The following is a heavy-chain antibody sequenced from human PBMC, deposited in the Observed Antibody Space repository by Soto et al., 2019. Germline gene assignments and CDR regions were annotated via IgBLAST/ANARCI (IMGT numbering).Heavy chain of an antibody. D-gene: IGHD6-13*01. V-gene: IGHV3-23*01. CDR2: ISGSGGGT. CDR1: GFTFSSYA. J-gene: IGHJ1*01. Sequence: PGGSLRLSCAASGFTFSSYAMSWVRQAPGKEQERVSTISGSGGGTYYADSVKGRFTISRDNSENTLYLQMNSLRTEDTAVYYCAKVEPYSGSSYRGYFQHWGQGTLVTVSS. CDR3: AKVEPYSGSSYRGYFQH.